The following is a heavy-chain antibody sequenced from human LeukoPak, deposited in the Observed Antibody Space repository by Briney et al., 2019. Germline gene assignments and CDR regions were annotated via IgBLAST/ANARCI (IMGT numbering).Heavy chain of an antibody. Sequence: KPSETLPLTCTVSGGSISSYYWSWIRQPAGKGLERIGRIYTSGSTNYNPSLKSRVTISVDTSKNQFSLKLSSVTAADTAVYYCARGSYDFWSGYTIDYWGQGTLVTVSS. CDR1: GGSISSYY. CDR3: ARGSYDFWSGYTIDY. V-gene: IGHV4-4*07. CDR2: IYTSGST. J-gene: IGHJ4*02. D-gene: IGHD3-3*01.